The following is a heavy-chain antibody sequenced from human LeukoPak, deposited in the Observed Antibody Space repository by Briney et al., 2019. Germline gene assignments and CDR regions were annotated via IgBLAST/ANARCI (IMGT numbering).Heavy chain of an antibody. CDR1: GYSISIGYY. J-gene: IGHJ4*02. Sequence: SETLSLTCAVSGYSISIGYYWGWIRQPPGKGLEWIGSIYHSGSTYCNPSLKSRVTISVDTSKNQFSLKLSSVTAADTAVYYCARERDYVWGSYRPKVDYWGQGTLVTVSS. V-gene: IGHV4-38-2*02. CDR3: ARERDYVWGSYRPKVDY. CDR2: IYHSGST. D-gene: IGHD3-16*02.